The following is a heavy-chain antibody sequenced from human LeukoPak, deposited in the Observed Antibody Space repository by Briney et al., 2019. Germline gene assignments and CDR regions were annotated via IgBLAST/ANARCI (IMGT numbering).Heavy chain of an antibody. J-gene: IGHJ5*02. Sequence: SETLSLTCTVSGGSINSYYWSWIRQPAGKGLEWIGRIYTSGSTNYNPSLQSRVTISVDTAKNQFSLKVTSVTAADTAAYYCARDAHCTGVSCYSPYNWFDPWGQGTLVTVSS. CDR2: IYTSGST. V-gene: IGHV4-4*07. CDR3: ARDAHCTGVSCYSPYNWFDP. CDR1: GGSINSYY. D-gene: IGHD2-15*01.